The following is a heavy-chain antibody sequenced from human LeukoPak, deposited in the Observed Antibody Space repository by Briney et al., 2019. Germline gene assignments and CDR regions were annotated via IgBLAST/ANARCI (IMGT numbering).Heavy chain of an antibody. D-gene: IGHD3-22*01. CDR3: ARLYYYYYFDY. J-gene: IGHJ4*02. CDR2: IYYSGST. CDR1: GGSISSSNYY. Sequence: PSETLSLTCTVSGGSISSSNYYWGWIRQPPGKGREWIGSIYYSGSTYYNPSLKSRVTISADTSKNQFSLKLTSVTAADTAVYYCARLYYYYYFDYWGQGTLVTVSS. V-gene: IGHV4-39*01.